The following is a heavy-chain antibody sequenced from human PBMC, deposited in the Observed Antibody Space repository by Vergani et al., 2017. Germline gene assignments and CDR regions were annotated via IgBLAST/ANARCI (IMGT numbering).Heavy chain of an antibody. V-gene: IGHV3-30*02. Sequence: QVQLVESGGGVVQPGGSLRLSCAASGFTFSSYGMHWVRQAPGKGLEWVAFIRYDGSNEFYADSVKGRFTVSRDNSTDTLYLQMNNLQTEDTAMYYCVMYQVTMLRGSDALDIWGQGTMVTVSS. CDR2: IRYDGSNE. J-gene: IGHJ3*02. CDR3: VMYQVTMLRGSDALDI. CDR1: GFTFSSYG. D-gene: IGHD3-10*01.